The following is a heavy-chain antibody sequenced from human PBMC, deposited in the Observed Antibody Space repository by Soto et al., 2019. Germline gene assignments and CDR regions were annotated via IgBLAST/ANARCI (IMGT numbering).Heavy chain of an antibody. D-gene: IGHD2-8*01. CDR1: GGTFSSYA. Sequence: SVKVSCKASGGTFSSYAISWVRQAPGQGLEWMGGIIPIFGTANYAQKFQGRVTITADKSTSTAYMELSSLSSEDTAVYYCARDYCTDGVCYAEYWGQGTLVTVSS. J-gene: IGHJ4*02. CDR2: IIPIFGTA. V-gene: IGHV1-69*06. CDR3: ARDYCTDGVCYAEY.